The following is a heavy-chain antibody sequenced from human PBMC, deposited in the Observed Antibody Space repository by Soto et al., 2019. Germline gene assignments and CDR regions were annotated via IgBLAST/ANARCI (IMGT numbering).Heavy chain of an antibody. Sequence: GGSLRLSCSASGFTFSSYAMHWVRQAPGKGLEYVSAISSNGGSTYYADSVKGRFTISRDNSKNTLYLQMSSLRAEDTAVYYCVKEFYFDWLLYAQPPQYYGMDVWGQGTTVTVSS. D-gene: IGHD3-9*01. J-gene: IGHJ6*02. CDR3: VKEFYFDWLLYAQPPQYYGMDV. CDR1: GFTFSSYA. CDR2: ISSNGGST. V-gene: IGHV3-64D*08.